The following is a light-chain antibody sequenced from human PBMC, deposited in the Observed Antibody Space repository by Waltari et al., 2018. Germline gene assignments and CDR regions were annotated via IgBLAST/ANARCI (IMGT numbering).Light chain of an antibody. CDR2: GTS. CDR3: QHYVRLPAT. CDR1: QSVARA. V-gene: IGKV3-20*01. Sequence: EILVTQSPSNLSLFSGGRGTPFCRASQSVARALAWYQQKPGQAPRLLIYGTSSRATGIPDRFSGSGSGTDFSLSISGLEPEDFAVYYCQHYVRLPATFGRGTKVEIK. J-gene: IGKJ1*01.